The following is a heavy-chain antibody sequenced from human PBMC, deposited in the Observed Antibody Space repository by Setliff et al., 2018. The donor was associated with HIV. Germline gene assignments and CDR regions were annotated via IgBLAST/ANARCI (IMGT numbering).Heavy chain of an antibody. J-gene: IGHJ5*02. CDR1: GGSINSRDYS. CDR3: AREVLPVIGGRGWFDP. CDR2: LPHSGVT. Sequence: SETLSLTCTVSGGSINSRDYSWGWIRQPPGKGLEWIVSLPHSGVTYYNPSLRSRVTTSVDTSKNQFSLNLSSVTAADTAMYYCAREVLPVIGGRGWFDPWGQGTLVTVSS. V-gene: IGHV4-39*07. D-gene: IGHD1-26*01.